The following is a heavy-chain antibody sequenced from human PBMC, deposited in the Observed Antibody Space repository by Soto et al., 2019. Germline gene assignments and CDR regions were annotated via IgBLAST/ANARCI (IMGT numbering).Heavy chain of an antibody. D-gene: IGHD3-22*01. V-gene: IGHV4-59*01. CDR3: ARGGPGLFYYDSSGYYYGFDY. CDR1: GGSISSYY. CDR2: IYYSGST. J-gene: IGHJ4*02. Sequence: SETLSLPCTVSGGSISSYYWSWIRQPPGKGLEWIGYIYYSGSTNYNPSLKSRVTISVDTSKNQFSLKLSSVTAADTAVYYCARGGPGLFYYDSSGYYYGFDYWGQGTLVTVSS.